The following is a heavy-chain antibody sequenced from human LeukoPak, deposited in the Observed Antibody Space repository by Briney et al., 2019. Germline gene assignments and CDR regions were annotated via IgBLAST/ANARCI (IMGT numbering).Heavy chain of an antibody. Sequence: SETLSLTGAVSGGSIENNHWAWIRLPAGKGLEWIGRLHVSGNTNFNPSLKGRVTISVDTSKNQCSLKMTCMTAADTAVYFCARDPLRSSFDSWGQGILVTVAP. CDR3: ARDPLRSSFDS. D-gene: IGHD1-26*01. V-gene: IGHV4-4*07. CDR1: GGSIENNH. CDR2: LHVSGNT. J-gene: IGHJ4*02.